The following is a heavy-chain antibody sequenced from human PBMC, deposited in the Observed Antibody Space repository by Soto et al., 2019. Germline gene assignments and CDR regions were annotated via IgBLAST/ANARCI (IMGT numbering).Heavy chain of an antibody. J-gene: IGHJ5*02. CDR1: GFTFRNYA. CDR3: AKDGVARNGDWDWFDP. Sequence: EVQLLESGGGLVQPGGSVRLSCAASGFTFRNYAMTWVRQAPGKGLEWVSSIHGEGAGTYYADSVKGRFTVSRDDSKETPYLQLSSLRVDDTAVYYYAKDGVARNGDWDWFDPWGQGTLVTVAS. D-gene: IGHD6-19*01. V-gene: IGHV3-23*01. CDR2: IHGEGAGT.